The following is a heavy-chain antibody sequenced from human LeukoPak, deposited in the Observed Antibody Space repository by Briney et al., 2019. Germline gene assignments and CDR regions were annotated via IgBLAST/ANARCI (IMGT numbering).Heavy chain of an antibody. J-gene: IGHJ3*02. CDR1: GGSISSYY. Sequence: SETLSLTCTVSGGSISSYYWSWIRQPPGKGLEWIGYIYYSGSTNYNPSLKSRVTISVDTSKNQFSLKLSSVTAADTAVYYCARGGSITMIVVPWAFDIWGQGTMVTVSS. V-gene: IGHV4-59*01. D-gene: IGHD3-22*01. CDR3: ARGGSITMIVVPWAFDI. CDR2: IYYSGST.